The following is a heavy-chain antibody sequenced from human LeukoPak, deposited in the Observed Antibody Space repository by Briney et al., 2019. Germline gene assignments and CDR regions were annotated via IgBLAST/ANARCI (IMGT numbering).Heavy chain of an antibody. CDR2: INPSGGST. D-gene: IGHD6-19*01. V-gene: IGHV1-46*01. J-gene: IGHJ4*02. CDR3: ARRHSSGWWAFDY. CDR1: GYTFISYY. Sequence: ASVKVSCKASGYTFISYYMRWVRQAPGQGLEWMGIINPSGGSTSYAQKFQGRVTMTRDTSTSTVYMELSSVRSEDTAVYYCARRHSSGWWAFDYWGQGTLVTVSS.